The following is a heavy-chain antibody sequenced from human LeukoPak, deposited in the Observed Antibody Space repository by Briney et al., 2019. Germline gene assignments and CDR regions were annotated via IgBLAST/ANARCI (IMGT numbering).Heavy chain of an antibody. CDR1: GFTFSSYW. CDR3: ERGRSGWTHVKKYSYMDV. CDR2: IKQDGSEK. V-gene: IGHV3-7*01. Sequence: PGGSLRLSCAASGFTFSSYWMSWVRQAPGKGLEWVANIKQDGSEKYSVDSLKGRFTISRDNAKNSLYLQMNSLRVEDTAVYYCERGRSGWTHVKKYSYMDVWGKGTTVTVSS. J-gene: IGHJ6*03. D-gene: IGHD6-19*01.